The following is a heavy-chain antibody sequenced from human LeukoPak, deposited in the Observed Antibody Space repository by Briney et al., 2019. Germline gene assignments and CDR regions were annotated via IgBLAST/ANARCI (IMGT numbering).Heavy chain of an antibody. Sequence: SVKVSCKASGGTFSSYAISWVRQAPGQGLEWMGGIIPIFGTANYAQKFQGRVTITADESTSTAYMELSSLRSEDTAVYYCARVRSYYGSGSYFGSLYYMDVWGQRDHGHRLL. D-gene: IGHD3-10*01. V-gene: IGHV1-69*01. CDR3: ARVRSYYGSGSYFGSLYYMDV. J-gene: IGHJ6*03. CDR1: GGTFSSYA. CDR2: IIPIFGTA.